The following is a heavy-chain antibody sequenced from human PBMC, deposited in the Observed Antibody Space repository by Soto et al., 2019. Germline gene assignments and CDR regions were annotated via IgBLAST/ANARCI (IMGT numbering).Heavy chain of an antibody. Sequence: GASVKVSCKASEDTFTRYYIHWVRQAPGQGLEWMGIINPSGGSTKYAQKFQGRLTVTRDPSTSTVDMQLRALRSEDTAVYYCARDIPQSYWGQGTLVTVSS. CDR1: EDTFTRYY. CDR2: INPSGGST. CDR3: ARDIPQSY. D-gene: IGHD2-2*02. J-gene: IGHJ4*02. V-gene: IGHV1-46*01.